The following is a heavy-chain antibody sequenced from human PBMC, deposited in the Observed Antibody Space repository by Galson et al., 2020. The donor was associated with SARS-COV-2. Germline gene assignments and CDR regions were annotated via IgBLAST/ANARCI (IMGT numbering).Heavy chain of an antibody. Sequence: GESLKISCAASGFTFSSYSMNWVRQAPGKGLEWVSSISSSSSYIYYADSVKGRFTISRDNAKNSLYLQMNSLRAEDTAVYYCARDLIWAGTFDDWGQGTLVTVSS. CDR1: GFTFSSYS. V-gene: IGHV3-21*01. D-gene: IGHD6-19*01. CDR2: ISSSSSYI. J-gene: IGHJ4*02. CDR3: ARDLIWAGTFDD.